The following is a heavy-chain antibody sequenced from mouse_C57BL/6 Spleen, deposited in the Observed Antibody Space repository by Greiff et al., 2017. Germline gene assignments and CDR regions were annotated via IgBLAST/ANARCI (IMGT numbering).Heavy chain of an antibody. D-gene: IGHD4-1*02. Sequence: QVQLQQPGAELVKPGASVKMSCQASGYTFTSYWITWVKQRPGQGLEWIGDIYPGSGSTNYNEKFKSKATLTVDTSSSTAYMQLSSLTSEDSAVYYCARVQLGEDAMDYWGQGTSVTVSS. CDR2: IYPGSGST. V-gene: IGHV1-55*01. J-gene: IGHJ4*01. CDR1: GYTFTSYW. CDR3: ARVQLGEDAMDY.